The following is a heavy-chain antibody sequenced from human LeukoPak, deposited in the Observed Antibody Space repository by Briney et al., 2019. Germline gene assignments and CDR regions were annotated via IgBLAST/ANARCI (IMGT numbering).Heavy chain of an antibody. D-gene: IGHD1-26*01. V-gene: IGHV3-23*01. CDR3: AKGGSGSYYDRIDF. CDR2: ISVGGDTT. Sequence: PGTSLRLSCAASGFTFSTYVMSWARQAPGKGLEWVSTISVGGDTTFYADSVKGRFTIPRDNSQHTLYLQMNSLRAEDTAVYYCAKGGSGSYYDRIDFWGQGTLVTVSS. CDR1: GFTFSTYV. J-gene: IGHJ4*02.